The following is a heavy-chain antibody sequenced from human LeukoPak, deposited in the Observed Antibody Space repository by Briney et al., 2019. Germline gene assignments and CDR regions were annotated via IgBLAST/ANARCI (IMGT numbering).Heavy chain of an antibody. Sequence: GGSLRRSCAASGFTFSTYSMNWVRQAPGKGLEWVSSISSSRRYKYYADSVKGRFTISRDNSRDTLFLQMNSLRVEDTAVYYCARRKAAAGFDYWGQGTLVTVSS. D-gene: IGHD6-13*01. V-gene: IGHV3-21*01. J-gene: IGHJ4*02. CDR1: GFTFSTYS. CDR2: ISSSRRYK. CDR3: ARRKAAAGFDY.